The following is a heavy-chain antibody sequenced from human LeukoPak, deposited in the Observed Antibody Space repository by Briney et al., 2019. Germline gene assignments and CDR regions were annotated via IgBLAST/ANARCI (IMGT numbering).Heavy chain of an antibody. CDR2: INHSGST. D-gene: IGHD5-18*01. V-gene: IGHV4-34*01. Sequence: PSETLSLTCAVYGGSFSGYYWSWIRQPPGKGLEWIGEINHSGSTNYNPSLKSRVTISVDRSKNQFSLKLSSVTAADTAVYYCARAHDSYATDYWGQGTLVTVSS. CDR3: ARAHDSYATDY. J-gene: IGHJ4*02. CDR1: GGSFSGYY.